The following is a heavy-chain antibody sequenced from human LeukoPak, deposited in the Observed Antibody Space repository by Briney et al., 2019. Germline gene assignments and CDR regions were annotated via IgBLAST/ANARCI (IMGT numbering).Heavy chain of an antibody. Sequence: SVKVSCKASGGIFSSYAISWVRQAPGQGLEWMGGIIPIFGTANYAQKFQGRVTITADKSTSTAYMELSSLRSEDTAVYYCAREGVDTAMVGQGAFDIWGQGTMVTVSS. CDR3: AREGVDTAMVGQGAFDI. V-gene: IGHV1-69*06. J-gene: IGHJ3*02. CDR1: GGIFSSYA. CDR2: IIPIFGTA. D-gene: IGHD5-18*01.